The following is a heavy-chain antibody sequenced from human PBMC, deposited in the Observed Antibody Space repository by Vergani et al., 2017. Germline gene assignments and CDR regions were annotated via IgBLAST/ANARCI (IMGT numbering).Heavy chain of an antibody. D-gene: IGHD3-22*01. Sequence: QVQLQQWGAGLLKPSETLSLTCAVYGGSFSDYYWSWIRQPPGKGLEWIGEINDRGSTNYNPFLKSRVTISVDTSKNQCSLKLSSVTAADTAVYNCARETMMGGGSYSDYWGQGTLVTVSS. CDR1: GGSFSDYY. CDR2: INDRGST. J-gene: IGHJ4*02. V-gene: IGHV4-34*01. CDR3: ARETMMGGGSYSDY.